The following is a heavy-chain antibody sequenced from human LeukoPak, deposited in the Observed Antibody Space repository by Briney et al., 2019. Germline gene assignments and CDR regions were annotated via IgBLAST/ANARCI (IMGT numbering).Heavy chain of an antibody. D-gene: IGHD4-17*01. J-gene: IGHJ5*02. CDR3: AREPDPMTTVRSGWFDP. CDR2: IWYDGSNK. V-gene: IGHV3-33*01. Sequence: PGGSLRLSCAASGFTFSSYGMHLVRQAPGKGLEWVAVIWYDGSNKYYADSVKGRFTISRDNSKNTLYLQMNSLRAEDTAVYYCAREPDPMTTVRSGWFDPWGQGTLVTVSS. CDR1: GFTFSSYG.